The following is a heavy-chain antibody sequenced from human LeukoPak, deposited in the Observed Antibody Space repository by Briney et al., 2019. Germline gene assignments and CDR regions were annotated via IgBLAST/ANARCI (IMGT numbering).Heavy chain of an antibody. CDR1: GGSFSGYY. J-gene: IGHJ4*02. CDR2: INHSGST. Sequence: SETLSLTCAVYGGSFSGYYWSWIRQPPGKGLEWIGEINHSGSTNYNPSLKSRVTISVDTSKNQFSLKLSSVTAADTAVYYCARSGYKADYWGQGTLVTVSS. CDR3: ARSGYKADY. D-gene: IGHD5-18*01. V-gene: IGHV4-34*01.